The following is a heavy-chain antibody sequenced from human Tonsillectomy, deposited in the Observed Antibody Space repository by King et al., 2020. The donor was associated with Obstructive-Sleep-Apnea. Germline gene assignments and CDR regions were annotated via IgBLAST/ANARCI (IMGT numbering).Heavy chain of an antibody. CDR3: TRRLINYAIDS. Sequence: QLQESGPGLVKPSETLSLTCTVSVGSITTTNYYWGWVRQSPGMVLEWIGSIFYIGITNYNPSLNSRVSISADTSQNQFSLDLSSVTAADTAIYYCTRRLINYAIDSWGQGTLVTVSS. J-gene: IGHJ4*02. CDR1: VGSITTTNYY. CDR2: IFYIGIT. D-gene: IGHD4-11*01. V-gene: IGHV4-39*07.